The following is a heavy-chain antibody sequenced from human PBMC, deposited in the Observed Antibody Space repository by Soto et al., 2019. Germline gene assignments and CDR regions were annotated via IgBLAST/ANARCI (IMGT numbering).Heavy chain of an antibody. CDR3: AKDHRYGGNLRGYYGMDV. Sequence: GASVKVSCKASGGTFSSYAISWVRQAPGQRLEWKGGIIPIFGTANYAQKFQGRVTITVDESTSTAYMELNSLRAEDTAVYYCAKDHRYGGNLRGYYGMDVWGQGTTVTVSS. CDR2: IIPIFGTA. CDR1: GGTFSSYA. V-gene: IGHV1-69*13. D-gene: IGHD4-17*01. J-gene: IGHJ6*02.